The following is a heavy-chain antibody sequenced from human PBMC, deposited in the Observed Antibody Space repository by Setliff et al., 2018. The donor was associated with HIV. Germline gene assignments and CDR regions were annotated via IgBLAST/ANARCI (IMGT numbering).Heavy chain of an antibody. V-gene: IGHV4-4*09. CDR2: IYSSGST. CDR1: GGSISSYY. D-gene: IGHD3-10*01. J-gene: IGHJ5*02. CDR3: ARHGSNWFDP. Sequence: PSETLSLTCTVSGGSISSYYWSWIRQPPGKGLEWIGNIYSSGSTNYNPSLKSRVTISVDTSKNQFSLRLSSVTAADTAVYYCARHGSNWFDPWGQGTQVTVSS.